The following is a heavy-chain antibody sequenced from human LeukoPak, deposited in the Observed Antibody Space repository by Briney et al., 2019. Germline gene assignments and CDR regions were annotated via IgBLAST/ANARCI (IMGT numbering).Heavy chain of an antibody. CDR2: TYYRSKWYN. CDR1: GDSVASNSAA. J-gene: IGHJ4*02. V-gene: IGHV6-1*01. CDR3: ARTLIAAAGPSFDY. D-gene: IGHD6-25*01. Sequence: SQTLSLTCAISGDSVASNSAAWNWIRQSPSRGFEWLGRTYYRSKWYNDYAVSVKSRITINPDTSKNQFSLQLNSVTPEDTAVYYCARTLIAAAGPSFDYWGQGTLVTVSS.